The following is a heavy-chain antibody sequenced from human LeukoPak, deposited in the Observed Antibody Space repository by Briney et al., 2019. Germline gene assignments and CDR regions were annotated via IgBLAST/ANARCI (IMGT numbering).Heavy chain of an antibody. CDR3: ARVGWEAGSSRVGAYDI. D-gene: IGHD1-26*01. CDR2: MNPNSGNT. V-gene: IGHV1-8*01. Sequence: GASVKVSCKASGYTFTSHDINWVRQATGQGLEWMGWMNPNSGNTGYAQKFQGRVIMTRDTSINTAYMELHSLRSEDTAVYYCARVGWEAGSSRVGAYDIWGQGTMVTVSS. CDR1: GYTFTSHD. J-gene: IGHJ3*02.